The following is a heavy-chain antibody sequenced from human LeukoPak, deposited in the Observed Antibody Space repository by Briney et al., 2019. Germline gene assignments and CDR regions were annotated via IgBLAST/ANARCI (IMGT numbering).Heavy chain of an antibody. V-gene: IGHV3-21*01. CDR2: ISSGGRYL. CDR3: ATDVRDEYSSGWYPIGY. CDR1: GFSFSTYS. D-gene: IGHD6-19*01. J-gene: IGHJ4*02. Sequence: PGGSLRLSCAASGFSFSTYSMNWVRQAPGKGLEWVSTISSGGRYLYYADSVKGRFTISRDNAKNSLYLQMSSLRAEDTAVYYCATDVRDEYSSGWYPIGYWGQGTLVTVSS.